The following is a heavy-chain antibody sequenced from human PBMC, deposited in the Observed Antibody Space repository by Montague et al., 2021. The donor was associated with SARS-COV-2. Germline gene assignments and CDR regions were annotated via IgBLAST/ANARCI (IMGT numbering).Heavy chain of an antibody. CDR3: AKGGYSPLTIFGVVRSHYYFDY. V-gene: IGHV3-23*03. CDR1: GFTFISYA. Sequence: SLRPSWAASGFTFISYAMSWVRQAPGKGLEWVSVIYSGVSSTYYADSVKGRFTISRDNSKNTLYLQMNSLRAEDTAVYYCAKGGYSPLTIFGVVRSHYYFDYWGQGTLVTVSS. J-gene: IGHJ4*02. D-gene: IGHD3-3*01. CDR2: IYSGVSST.